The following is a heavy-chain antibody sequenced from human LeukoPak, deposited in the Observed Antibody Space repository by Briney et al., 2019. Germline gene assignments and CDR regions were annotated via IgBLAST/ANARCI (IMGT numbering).Heavy chain of an antibody. J-gene: IGHJ4*02. CDR3: AKFSYDSSGNFDY. CDR2: IYYAGST. V-gene: IGHV4-39*07. Sequence: PSETLSLTCTVSGGSINSGTYYWGWIRQPPGKGLEWIGSIYYAGSTYYNESLKSRVTISIDTSKNQLSLKLRSVTAADTAVYYCAKFSYDSSGNFDYWGQGTLVTVSS. D-gene: IGHD3-22*01. CDR1: GGSINSGTYY.